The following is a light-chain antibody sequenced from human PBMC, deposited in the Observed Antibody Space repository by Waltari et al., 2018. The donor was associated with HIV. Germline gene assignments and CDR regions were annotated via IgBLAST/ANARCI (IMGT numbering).Light chain of an antibody. J-gene: IGLJ1*01. CDR2: RDK. V-gene: IGLV1-47*01. Sequence: QSVLTQPPSASGTPGQRVTISCSGSSSNIGGNFVYWYQQLPGTAPKLLISRDKQRPSGVPDRFSGSKSGTSASLAINGLRSEDEADYYCAAWDDSLSGLYVFGTGTKVTVL. CDR1: SSNIGGNF. CDR3: AAWDDSLSGLYV.